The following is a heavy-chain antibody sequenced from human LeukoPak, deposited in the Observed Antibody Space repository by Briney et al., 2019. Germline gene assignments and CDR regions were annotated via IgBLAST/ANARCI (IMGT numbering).Heavy chain of an antibody. CDR3: ATYSSLNRREFQY. CDR2: IKTDGSEK. D-gene: IGHD3-22*01. CDR1: GFTFSNYG. J-gene: IGHJ1*01. Sequence: QTGGSLRLSCEGSGFTFSNYGMGWVRQAPGKGLQWVANIKTDGSEKYYVDSVKGRFTISRDNAKNSLYLQMNSLRAEDTAVYYCATYSSLNRREFQYWGQGTLLTVSS. V-gene: IGHV3-7*01.